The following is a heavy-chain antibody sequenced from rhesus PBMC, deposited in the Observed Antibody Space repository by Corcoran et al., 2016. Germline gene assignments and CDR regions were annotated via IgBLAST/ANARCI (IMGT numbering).Heavy chain of an antibody. Sequence: EVQLVESGGGLVKPGGSLRLSCVASGFTFSSYEMHWFRQAPGKGLEGVSVFRESGGTTYYTDSVKGRFTISRDNAKNSLLLQMNSLRAEDTAVYYCTRAPPYYNIWTGYYIRYYFDYWGQGVLVTVSS. CDR2: FRESGGTT. J-gene: IGHJ4*01. CDR3: TRAPPYYNIWTGYYIRYYFDY. CDR1: GFTFSSYE. V-gene: IGHV3-100*02. D-gene: IGHD3-3*01.